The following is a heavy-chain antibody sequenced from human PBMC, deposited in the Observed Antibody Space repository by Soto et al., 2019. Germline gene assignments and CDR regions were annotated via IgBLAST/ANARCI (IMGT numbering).Heavy chain of an antibody. CDR3: ATIQGRYYYDSSGSFDY. Sequence: SVKVSCKASGYTFTSYYMHWVRQAPGQGLEWMGIINPSGGSTSYAQKFQGRVTMTRDTSTSTVYMELSSLRSEDTAVYYCATIQGRYYYDSSGSFDYWGQGTLVTVSS. CDR2: INPSGGST. D-gene: IGHD3-22*01. V-gene: IGHV1-46*01. J-gene: IGHJ4*02. CDR1: GYTFTSYY.